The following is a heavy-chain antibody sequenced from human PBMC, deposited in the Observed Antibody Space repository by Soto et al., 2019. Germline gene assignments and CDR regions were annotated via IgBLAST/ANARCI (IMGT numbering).Heavy chain of an antibody. D-gene: IGHD3-3*01. V-gene: IGHV4-31*03. CDR2: IYYSGTT. J-gene: IGHJ4*02. Sequence: SETLSLTCTVSGGSINNSGPYWSWIRQHPGKGLEWIGYIYYSGTTYYNPSLESRVTISLDTSKNQFSLQMNSVTAADTAVYYCARDFWSGYGYFDYWGRGTLVTVS. CDR1: GGSINNSGPY. CDR3: ARDFWSGYGYFDY.